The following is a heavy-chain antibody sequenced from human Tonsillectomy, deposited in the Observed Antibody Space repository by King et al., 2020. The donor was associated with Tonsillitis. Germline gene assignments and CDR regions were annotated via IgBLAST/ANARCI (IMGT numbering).Heavy chain of an antibody. J-gene: IGHJ4*02. CDR2: INHSGST. CDR1: GGSFSGYY. CDR3: ARGRYSRTIDY. Sequence: VQLQQWGAGLLKPSETLSLTCAVYGGSFSGYYWSWIRQPPGKGLEWIGEINHSGSTNYNPSLKSRVTISGDTSKNQFSLKLSSVTAADTAVYYCARGRYSRTIDYWGQGTLVTVSS. V-gene: IGHV4-34*01. D-gene: IGHD6-13*01.